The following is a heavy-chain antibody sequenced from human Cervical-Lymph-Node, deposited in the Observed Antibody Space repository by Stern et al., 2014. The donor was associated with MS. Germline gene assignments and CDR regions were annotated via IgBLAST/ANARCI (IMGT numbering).Heavy chain of an antibody. V-gene: IGHV1-69*06. D-gene: IGHD3-10*01. CDR2: IIPMLGRT. CDR3: ARDQGDYGSGSENSWFDP. Sequence: VQLVESGAEVKKPGSSVKVSCKASRDTFSHYALSWVRQASGQGLEWMGGIIPMLGRTSYAQKFQDRVTIIADISTNIVYMELSSLKSEDTALYFCARDQGDYGSGSENSWFDPWGQGTLVTVSS. J-gene: IGHJ5*02. CDR1: RDTFSHYA.